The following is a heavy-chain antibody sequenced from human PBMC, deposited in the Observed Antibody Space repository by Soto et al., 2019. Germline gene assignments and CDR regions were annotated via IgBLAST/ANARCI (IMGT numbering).Heavy chain of an antibody. Sequence: QVHLVQSGAEVKKPGSSVRVSCKASGDTVSSYGIIWVRQAPGQGLECMGGILPMLGTANYAQKFKGRVTINADESTTTTYMELSSLRPEDTAIYSCARGGYNPRGYYYGMDVWGQGTPVTVSS. D-gene: IGHD3-10*01. CDR2: ILPMLGTA. CDR3: ARGGYNPRGYYYGMDV. J-gene: IGHJ6*02. CDR1: GDTVSSYG. V-gene: IGHV1-69*12.